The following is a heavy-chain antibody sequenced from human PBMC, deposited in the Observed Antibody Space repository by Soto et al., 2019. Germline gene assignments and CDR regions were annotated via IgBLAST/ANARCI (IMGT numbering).Heavy chain of an antibody. CDR1: GFTFSSYS. CDR3: ARVTGTSPPRFDY. J-gene: IGHJ4*02. Sequence: EVQLVESGGGLVQPGGSLRLSCAASGFTFSSYSMNWVRQAPGKGREWVSYISGRSSTIYYADSVKGRFTISRDNAKNSLYLQMNSLRDEDTAVYYCARVTGTSPPRFDYWGQGTLVTVSS. V-gene: IGHV3-48*02. D-gene: IGHD1-20*01. CDR2: ISGRSSTI.